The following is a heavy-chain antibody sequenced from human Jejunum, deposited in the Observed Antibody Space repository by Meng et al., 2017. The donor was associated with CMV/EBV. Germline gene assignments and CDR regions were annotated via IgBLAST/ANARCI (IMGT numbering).Heavy chain of an antibody. J-gene: IGHJ4*02. Sequence: SCAASGFNFNAYTRTWVRQAPGKGLEWVSHIYGSGHEIHYADSVKGRFTISRDNSRNTLYLEMNSLRTEDTAVYFCAKWLAEQSVFHYWGQGTLVTVSS. CDR3: AKWLAEQSVFHY. CDR1: GFNFNAYT. D-gene: IGHD1/OR15-1a*01. CDR2: IYGSGHEI. V-gene: IGHV3-23*01.